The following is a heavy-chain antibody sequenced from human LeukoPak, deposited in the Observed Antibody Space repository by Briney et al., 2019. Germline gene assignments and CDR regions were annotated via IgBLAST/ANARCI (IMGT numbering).Heavy chain of an antibody. J-gene: IGHJ4*02. CDR1: GFTFSGYS. CDR2: ISSSSSTI. V-gene: IGHV3-48*02. Sequence: PGGSLRLSCAASGFTFSGYSMTWVRQAPGKGLEWVSYISSSSSTIYYADSVKGRFTISRDNAKNSLYLQMNSLRDEDTAVYYCARGRAAAGPYYFDYWGQGTLVTVSS. CDR3: ARGRAAAGPYYFDY. D-gene: IGHD6-13*01.